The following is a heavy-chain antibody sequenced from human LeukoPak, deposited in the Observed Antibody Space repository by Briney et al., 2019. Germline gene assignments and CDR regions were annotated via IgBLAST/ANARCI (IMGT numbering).Heavy chain of an antibody. CDR1: GFFFSSYG. CDR3: ARAHSSWNEPPFYS. D-gene: IGHD1-1*01. Sequence: GGSLRLSCAASGFFFSSYGMHWVRLAPGKGLEWVALIWYDGSNKYYADPVQRRSTISRDNSKNTLSLQMNSLRAEDTAVYYCARAHSSWNEPPFYSWGQGALVTVSS. V-gene: IGHV3-33*01. J-gene: IGHJ4*02. CDR2: IWYDGSNK.